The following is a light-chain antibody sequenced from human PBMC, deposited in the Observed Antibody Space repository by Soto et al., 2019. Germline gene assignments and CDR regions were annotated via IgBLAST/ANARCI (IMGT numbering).Light chain of an antibody. CDR1: QTISSW. CDR3: QHYNSYSLA. Sequence: DIPLTQSPSTLSGSVGDRVTITCRASQTISSWLAWYQQKPGKAPKLLIYKASTLKSGVPSRFSGSGSGTEFTLTSSSLQPDDVATYYCQHYNSYSLAFGQGTKVELK. V-gene: IGKV1-5*03. J-gene: IGKJ1*01. CDR2: KAS.